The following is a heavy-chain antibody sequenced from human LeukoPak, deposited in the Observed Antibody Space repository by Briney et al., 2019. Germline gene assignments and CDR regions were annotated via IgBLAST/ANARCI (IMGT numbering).Heavy chain of an antibody. D-gene: IGHD3-22*01. Sequence: PGGSLRLSCAASGFTFSSYSMNWVRQAPGKGLEWVSSISSSSSYIYYADSVKGRFTISRDNAKNSLYLQMNSLRAEDTAVYYCARDARGYDSSGYYYDVGIDYWGQGTLVTVSS. CDR2: ISSSSSYI. CDR3: ARDARGYDSSGYYYDVGIDY. V-gene: IGHV3-21*01. CDR1: GFTFSSYS. J-gene: IGHJ4*02.